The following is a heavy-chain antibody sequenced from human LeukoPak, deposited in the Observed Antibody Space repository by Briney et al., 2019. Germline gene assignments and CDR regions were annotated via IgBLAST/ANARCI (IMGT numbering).Heavy chain of an antibody. J-gene: IGHJ4*02. CDR2: IIPIFGTA. CDR1: GGTFSSYA. D-gene: IGHD4-17*01. V-gene: IGHV1-69*13. CDR3: ARDPTTVTTDDY. Sequence: GASVKVSCKASGGTFSSYAISWVRQAPGQGLEWMGGIIPIFGTANYAQKFQGRVTITADESTSTAYMELSSLRSEDTAVYYCARDPTTVTTDDYWGQGTLVTVSS.